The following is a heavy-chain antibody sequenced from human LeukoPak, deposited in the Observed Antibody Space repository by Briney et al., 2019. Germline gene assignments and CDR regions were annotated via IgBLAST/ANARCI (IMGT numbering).Heavy chain of an antibody. CDR3: ARGYNYRFEY. CDR1: GFTVNSYW. J-gene: IGHJ4*02. V-gene: IGHV3-74*01. D-gene: IGHD5-24*01. Sequence: GGSLRPSCAVSGFTVNSYWMHWVRQGPGKGLVWVSHINSDGSTTGYADSVKGRFTISRDSAKNTLYLEMNNLRAEDTAVYYCARGYNYRFEYWGQGTLVIVSS. CDR2: INSDGSTT.